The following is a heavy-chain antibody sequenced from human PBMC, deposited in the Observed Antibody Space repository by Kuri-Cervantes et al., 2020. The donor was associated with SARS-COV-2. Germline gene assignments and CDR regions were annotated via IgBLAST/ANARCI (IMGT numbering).Heavy chain of an antibody. J-gene: IGHJ6*02. V-gene: IGHV3-30-3*01. Sequence: GESLKISCAASGFTFSSYAVHWVRQAPGKGLEWVAVISYDGSNKYYADSVKGRFTISRDNSKNTLYLQMNSLRAEDTAVYYCARDRFLEWLLSREYYYGMDVWGQGTTVTVSS. CDR3: ARDRFLEWLLSREYYYGMDV. CDR1: GFTFSSYA. CDR2: ISYDGSNK. D-gene: IGHD3-3*01.